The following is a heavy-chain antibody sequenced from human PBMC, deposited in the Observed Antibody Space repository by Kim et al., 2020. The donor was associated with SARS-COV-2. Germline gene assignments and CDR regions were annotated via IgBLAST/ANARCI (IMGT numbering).Heavy chain of an antibody. Sequence: GGSLRLSCAASGFTFNTYGMHWVRQAPGKGLEWVAVISYDGSNKYYADSVKGRFIISRDNSKNTLYLQMNSLRIEDTAVYYCAKSFSGSYFGYDYWGQGTLLTVSS. CDR3: AKSFSGSYFGYDY. CDR2: ISYDGSNK. V-gene: IGHV3-30*18. J-gene: IGHJ4*02. D-gene: IGHD1-26*01. CDR1: GFTFNTYG.